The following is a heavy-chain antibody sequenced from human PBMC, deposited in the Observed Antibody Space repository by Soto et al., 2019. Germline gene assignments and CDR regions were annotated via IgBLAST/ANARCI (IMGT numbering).Heavy chain of an antibody. J-gene: IGHJ5*02. CDR3: ARDDLGGS. D-gene: IGHD6-25*01. Sequence: EVQLVESGGGLVQPGGSLRLSCEASGFTFSSYWMSWVRQAPGKGLEWVANINQDGSEKNFVDSVKGRFTISRDNAKNSLYLQVSSLRAEDTAVYYCARDDLGGSWGQGTLVTVSS. V-gene: IGHV3-7*01. CDR1: GFTFSSYW. CDR2: INQDGSEK.